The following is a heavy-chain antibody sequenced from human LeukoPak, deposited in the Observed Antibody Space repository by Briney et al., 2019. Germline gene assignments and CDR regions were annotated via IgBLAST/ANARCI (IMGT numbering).Heavy chain of an antibody. V-gene: IGHV3-23*01. CDR1: AFTFSSYA. J-gene: IGHJ4*02. CDR2: ITGSGDDA. CDR3: AKDPRHSTNWFFDY. Sequence: SGGSLRLSCAASAFTFSSYAMSWVRQAPGRGLEWVSSITGSGDDANHADSVKDRFTISRDNSKNTLCLQMNSLRAEDTAVYYCAKDPRHSTNWFFDYWGQGTLVTVSS. D-gene: IGHD6-13*01.